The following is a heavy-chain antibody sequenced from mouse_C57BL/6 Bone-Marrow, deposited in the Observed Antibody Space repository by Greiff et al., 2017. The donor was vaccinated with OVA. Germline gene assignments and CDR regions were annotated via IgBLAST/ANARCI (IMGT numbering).Heavy chain of an antibody. CDR3: VRWDDGGDFDV. V-gene: IGHV10-3*01. Sequence: EVKLVESGGGLVQPKGSLKLSCAASGFTFNTYAMHWVRQAPGKGLDWVARIRSKSSNYATYYAESVKHRFTISRDESQSMLYLQMNNLKTEDTAMYYCVRWDDGGDFDVWGTGTTVTVSS. D-gene: IGHD2-3*01. J-gene: IGHJ1*03. CDR2: IRSKSSNYAT. CDR1: GFTFNTYA.